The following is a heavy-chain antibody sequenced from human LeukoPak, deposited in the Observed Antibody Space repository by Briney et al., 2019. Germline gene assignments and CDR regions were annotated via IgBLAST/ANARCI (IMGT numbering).Heavy chain of an antibody. CDR3: ARRPTPMAYFDY. D-gene: IGHD5-18*01. Sequence: SETLSLTCTVSGGSISGYYWSWSRQPAGKGLEWIGRISTSGNTNYNPSLKSRVTMSVDTSKNQFSLRLSSVTAADTAIYYCARRPTPMAYFDYWGQGTLVTVSS. CDR1: GGSISGYY. V-gene: IGHV4-4*07. J-gene: IGHJ4*02. CDR2: ISTSGNT.